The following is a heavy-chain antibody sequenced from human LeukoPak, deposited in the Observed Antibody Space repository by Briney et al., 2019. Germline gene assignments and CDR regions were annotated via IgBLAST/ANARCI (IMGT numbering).Heavy chain of an antibody. CDR1: GYTFTSYD. V-gene: IGHV1-8*03. CDR3: ARGPGIVVVPAAMEGYYFDY. Sequence: ASVKVSCKASGYTFTSYDINWVRQATGQGLEWMGWMNPNSGNTGYAQKFQGRVTITRNTSISTAYMELSSLRSEDTAVYYCARGPGIVVVPAAMEGYYFDYWGQGTLVTVSS. J-gene: IGHJ4*02. CDR2: MNPNSGNT. D-gene: IGHD2-2*01.